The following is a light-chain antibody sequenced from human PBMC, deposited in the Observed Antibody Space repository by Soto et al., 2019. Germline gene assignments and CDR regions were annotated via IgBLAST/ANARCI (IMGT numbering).Light chain of an antibody. J-gene: IGKJ1*01. CDR1: QSVSSY. V-gene: IGKV3-11*01. CDR3: QQYSNWPMWT. Sequence: EIVLTQSPATLSLSPGERATLSCRASQSVSSYLAWYQLRPGQAPRLLIYDASTRATGIPARFSGSGSGTDFTLTISSLEPEDFAVYYCQQYSNWPMWTFGQGTKVEIK. CDR2: DAS.